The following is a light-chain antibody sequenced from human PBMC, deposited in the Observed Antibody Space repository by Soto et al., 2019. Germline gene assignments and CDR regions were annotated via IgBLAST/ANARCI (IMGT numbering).Light chain of an antibody. CDR3: QQRSNWPGIT. J-gene: IGKJ5*01. Sequence: EIVLTQSPGTLSLSPGERATLSCRASQSVSSSHLAWYQHKPGQAPRLLIYDASNRATGIPARFSGSGSGTDFTLTISSLEPEDFAVYYCQQRSNWPGITFGQGTRLEI. CDR2: DAS. CDR1: QSVSSSH. V-gene: IGKV3D-20*02.